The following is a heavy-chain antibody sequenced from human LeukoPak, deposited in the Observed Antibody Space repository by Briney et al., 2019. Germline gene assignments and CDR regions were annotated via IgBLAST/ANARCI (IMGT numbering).Heavy chain of an antibody. Sequence: GGSLRLSCAASGXIVNTKYMTWVRQPPGKGLECVSVIYTSGTTNYADSVKGRFIISRDNSKNTLYLEMNSLRAEDTAVYYCATDAFESWGQGTLVTVSS. CDR3: ATDAFES. J-gene: IGHJ5*01. CDR2: IYTSGTT. CDR1: GXIVNTKY. V-gene: IGHV3-66*01.